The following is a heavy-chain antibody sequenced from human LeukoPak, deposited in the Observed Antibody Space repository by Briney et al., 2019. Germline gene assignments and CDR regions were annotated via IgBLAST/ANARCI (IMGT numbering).Heavy chain of an antibody. V-gene: IGHV1-2*02. CDR3: ATNYGMDV. Sequence: ASVKVSCKASGGTFSSYAISWVRQAPGQGLEWMGWINPNSGGTNYAQKFQGRVTMTRDTSISTAYMELSRLRSDDTAVYYCATNYGMDVWGQGTTVTVSS. CDR2: INPNSGGT. CDR1: GGTFSSYA. J-gene: IGHJ6*02.